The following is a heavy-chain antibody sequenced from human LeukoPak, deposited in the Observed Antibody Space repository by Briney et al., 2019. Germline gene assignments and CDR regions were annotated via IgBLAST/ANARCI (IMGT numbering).Heavy chain of an antibody. CDR3: ARDIYGGHDY. Sequence: GGSLRLSCAASGFTFSSYTMNWVRQAPGKGLEWVSSISSSHIYYADSVRGRFTISRDDAKKSLYLHVNSLRAEDTAVYYCARDIYGGHDYWGQGTLLTVSS. CDR2: ISSSHI. CDR1: GFTFSSYT. D-gene: IGHD2-21*01. V-gene: IGHV3-21*01. J-gene: IGHJ4*02.